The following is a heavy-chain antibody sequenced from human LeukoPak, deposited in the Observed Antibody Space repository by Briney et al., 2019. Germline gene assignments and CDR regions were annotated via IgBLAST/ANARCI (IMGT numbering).Heavy chain of an antibody. CDR2: IIPIFGTA. V-gene: IGHV1-69*13. CDR1: GGTFSSYA. J-gene: IGHJ4*02. CDR3: ATALGDYPFDY. D-gene: IGHD4-17*01. Sequence: ASVEVSCKASGGTFSSYAISWVRQAPGQGLEWMGGIIPIFGTANYAQKFQGRVTITADESTSTAYMELSSLRSEDTAVYYCATALGDYPFDYWGQGTLVTVSS.